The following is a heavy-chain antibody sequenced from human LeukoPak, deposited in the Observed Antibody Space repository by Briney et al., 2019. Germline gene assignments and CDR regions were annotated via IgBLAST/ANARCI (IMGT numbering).Heavy chain of an antibody. CDR1: GFIFSNYN. Sequence: PGGSLRLSCTASGFIFSNYNVNWVRQAPGKGLEWVSFISGSSSKIYYADSVKGRFTISRDNAKNSLFLQMNSLEAEDTAVYYCARGVGATDRRTYWGQGTLVTVS. CDR3: ARGVGATDRRTY. V-gene: IGHV3-21*01. J-gene: IGHJ4*02. D-gene: IGHD1-26*01. CDR2: ISGSSSKI.